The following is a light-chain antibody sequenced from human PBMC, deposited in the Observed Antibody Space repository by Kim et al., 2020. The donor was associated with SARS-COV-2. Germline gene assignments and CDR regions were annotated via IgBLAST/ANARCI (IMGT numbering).Light chain of an antibody. CDR3: QQYSSFAYT. CDR1: QAISNC. V-gene: IGKV1-8*01. J-gene: IGKJ2*01. Sequence: AIRMTQSPFSLSASVGDRVTIACWASQAISNCLAWYEQKPGKAPELLIYGASTLQSGVPSRFRGGGSGTDFTLTITSLQSEDFATYYRQQYSSFAYTFGQGTRLEI. CDR2: GAS.